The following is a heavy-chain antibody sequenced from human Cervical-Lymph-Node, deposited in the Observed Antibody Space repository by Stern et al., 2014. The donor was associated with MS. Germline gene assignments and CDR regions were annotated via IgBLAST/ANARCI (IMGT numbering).Heavy chain of an antibody. J-gene: IGHJ5*02. CDR2: VYHRGNT. V-gene: IGHV4-4*02. D-gene: IGHD3-3*01. Sequence: QVQLQESGPGLVRPSETLSLTCAVSGDSISRGYWWSWVRQAPGKGLEWIGEVYHRGNTNYNPSLASRVTISVDTSSNPFSPNVFSVTAADTAVYYCARSAVVVIASTWFDPWGQGILVTVSS. CDR1: GDSISRGYW. CDR3: ARSAVVVIASTWFDP.